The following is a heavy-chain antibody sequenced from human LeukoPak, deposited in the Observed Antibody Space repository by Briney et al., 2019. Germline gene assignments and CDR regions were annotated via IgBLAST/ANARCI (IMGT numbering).Heavy chain of an antibody. D-gene: IGHD6-13*01. Sequence: GRSLRLSCAASGFTFDDYAMHWVRQAPGKGLEWVSRVSWNSGSIGSADSVKGRFTISRDNAKNSLYLQMNSLRAEDMPLYYCAKDSGIAAAGLDYWGQRTLVTVSS. CDR2: VSWNSGSI. V-gene: IGHV3-9*03. J-gene: IGHJ4*02. CDR1: GFTFDDYA. CDR3: AKDSGIAAAGLDY.